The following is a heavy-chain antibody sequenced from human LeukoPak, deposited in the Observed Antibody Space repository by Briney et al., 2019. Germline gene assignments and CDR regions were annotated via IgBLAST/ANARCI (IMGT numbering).Heavy chain of an antibody. D-gene: IGHD6-25*01. Sequence: VASVNVSCKASGYTFTSYGISWVRQAPGQRLEWMGWINAGNGNTKYSQKFQGRVTITRDTSASTAYMELSSLRSEDTAVYYCARTNIAAYYYYGMDVWGQGTTVTVSS. CDR3: ARTNIAAYYYYGMDV. V-gene: IGHV1-3*01. CDR2: INAGNGNT. CDR1: GYTFTSYG. J-gene: IGHJ6*02.